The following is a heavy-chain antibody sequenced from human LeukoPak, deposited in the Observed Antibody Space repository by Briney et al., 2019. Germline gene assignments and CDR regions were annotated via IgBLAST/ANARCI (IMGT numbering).Heavy chain of an antibody. V-gene: IGHV5-51*01. Sequence: GEPLKISCKCTGYSFRSYWIGWVRQMPGKGMEWMGVIYPGDSRTRYNPSLQGQVTISVDKSINTAYLEWVSLKASDTAMYYCACRDLTSTWSYPWGQGTLVTVSS. J-gene: IGHJ5*02. CDR2: IYPGDSRT. CDR1: GYSFRSYW. D-gene: IGHD2-2*01. CDR3: ACRDLTSTWSYP.